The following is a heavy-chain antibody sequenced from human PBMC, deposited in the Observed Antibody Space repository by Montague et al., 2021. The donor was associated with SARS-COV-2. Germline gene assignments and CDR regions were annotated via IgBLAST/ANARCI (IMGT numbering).Heavy chain of an antibody. D-gene: IGHD5-24*01. V-gene: IGHV4-59*01. J-gene: IGHJ5*02. CDR3: ARGGGGRDGYNP. Sequence: SETLSLTCTVSGGSISSYYWSWIRQPPGKGLEWIGYIYYSGSTNYNPPLKSRVTISVDTSKNQFSLKLSSVTAADTAVYYCARGGGGRDGYNPWGQGTLVTVSS. CDR1: GGSISSYY. CDR2: IYYSGST.